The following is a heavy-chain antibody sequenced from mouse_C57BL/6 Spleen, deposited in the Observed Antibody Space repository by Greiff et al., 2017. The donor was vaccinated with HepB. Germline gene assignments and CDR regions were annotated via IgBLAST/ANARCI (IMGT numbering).Heavy chain of an antibody. J-gene: IGHJ4*01. Sequence: VQLQQSGPELVKPGASVKLSCKASGYTFTSYDINWVKQRPGQGLEWIGWIYPRDGSTKYNEKFKGKATLTVDTSSSTAYMELNSLTSEDSAVYFWARRRYYGSSGYAMDYWGQGTSVTVSS. CDR1: GYTFTSYD. V-gene: IGHV1-85*01. CDR2: IYPRDGST. CDR3: ARRRYYGSSGYAMDY. D-gene: IGHD1-1*01.